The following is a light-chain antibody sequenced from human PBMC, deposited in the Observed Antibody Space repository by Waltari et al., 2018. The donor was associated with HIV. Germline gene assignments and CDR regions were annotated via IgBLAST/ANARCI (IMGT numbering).Light chain of an antibody. Sequence: PDSLAVSLGERATIDCKSSQSVLYSSNNKNYLAWYQQRPGQSPRMIIYWSSTREAGVPDRFSGSGSGTDFNLTISSLQAEDVAVYYCQQYFTTPWTFGQGTKVEIK. CDR1: QSVLYSSNNKNY. J-gene: IGKJ1*01. CDR3: QQYFTTPWT. CDR2: WSS. V-gene: IGKV4-1*01.